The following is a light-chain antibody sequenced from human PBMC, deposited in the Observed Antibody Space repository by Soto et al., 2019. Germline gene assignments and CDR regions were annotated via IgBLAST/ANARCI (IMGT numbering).Light chain of an antibody. CDR3: QQFNSYPRT. CDR1: QGISSY. Sequence: IHLTQSPSSVSASVGDRVTISCRASQGISSYLAWYQQKPGKAPKLLIYAASTLQGGVPSRFSGSGSGTDFTLTITSLQPEDFATYYCQQFNSYPRTFGPGTKVDIK. J-gene: IGKJ3*01. CDR2: AAS. V-gene: IGKV1-9*01.